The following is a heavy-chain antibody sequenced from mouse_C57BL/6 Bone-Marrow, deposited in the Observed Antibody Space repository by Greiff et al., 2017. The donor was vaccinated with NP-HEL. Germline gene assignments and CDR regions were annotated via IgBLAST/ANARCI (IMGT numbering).Heavy chain of an antibody. V-gene: IGHV5-9-1*02. CDR2: ISSGGDYI. CDR1: GFTFSSYA. D-gene: IGHD1-1*01. J-gene: IGHJ2*01. Sequence: DVMLVESGEGLVKPGGSLKLSCAASGFTFSSYAMSWVRQTPEKRLEWVAYISSGGDYIYYADTVKGRFTISRDTARNTLYLQMSSLKSEDTAMYYCTRYYYGSSYVYCDYGGRGTTLTVSS. CDR3: TRYYYGSSYVYCDY.